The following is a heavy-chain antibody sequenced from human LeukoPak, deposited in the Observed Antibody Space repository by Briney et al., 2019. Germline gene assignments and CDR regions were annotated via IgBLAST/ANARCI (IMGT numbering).Heavy chain of an antibody. J-gene: IGHJ4*02. CDR1: GFTFSSYA. Sequence: PGGSLRLSCAASGFTFSSYAMSWVRRAPEKGLEWVSAISGSGGSTYYADSVKGRFTISRDNSKNTLYLQMNSLRAEDTAVYYCAKDRQAFRRGSGSYFPDYWGQGTLVTVSS. CDR3: AKDRQAFRRGSGSYFPDY. CDR2: ISGSGGST. D-gene: IGHD3-10*01. V-gene: IGHV3-23*01.